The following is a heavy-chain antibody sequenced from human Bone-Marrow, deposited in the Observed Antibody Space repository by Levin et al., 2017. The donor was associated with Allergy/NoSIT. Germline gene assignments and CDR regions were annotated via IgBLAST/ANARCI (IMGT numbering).Heavy chain of an antibody. J-gene: IGHJ4*02. CDR3: ARDHERSNWGYFDY. CDR1: GYTFTGYY. V-gene: IGHV1-2*02. Sequence: PGASVKVSCKASGYTFTGYYMHWVRQAPGQGLEWMGWINPNSGGTNYAQKFQGRVTMTGDTSITTAYMELSRLRSDDTAVYYCARDHERSNWGYFDYWGQGTLVTVSS. D-gene: IGHD7-27*01. CDR2: INPNSGGT.